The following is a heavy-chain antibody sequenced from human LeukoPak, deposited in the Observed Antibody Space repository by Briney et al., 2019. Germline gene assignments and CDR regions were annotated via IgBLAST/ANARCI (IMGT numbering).Heavy chain of an antibody. CDR1: GASISTYY. V-gene: IGHV4-59*08. CDR3: ARPYYYDSRIDP. CDR2: MYYSGST. J-gene: IGHJ5*02. Sequence: SETLSLTCTVSGASISTYYWTWIRQPPGKGLEWLGYMYYSGSTYYNPSLKSRVTMSADTSKNQLSLKLSSVTAADTAVYYCARPYYYDSRIDPWGQGILVTVSS. D-gene: IGHD3-22*01.